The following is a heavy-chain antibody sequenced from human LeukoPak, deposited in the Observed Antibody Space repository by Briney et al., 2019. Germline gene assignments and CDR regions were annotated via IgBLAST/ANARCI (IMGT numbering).Heavy chain of an antibody. Sequence: PGGSLRLSCAASGFTFDDYAMHWVRQAPGKGLEWISGITWNRDNIGYGDSVKGRFTISRDNSKNTLYLQMNSLRAEDTAVYYCARDLLADSGSYFSSDYWGQGTLVTVSS. CDR3: ARDLLADSGSYFSSDY. J-gene: IGHJ4*02. CDR2: ITWNRDNI. V-gene: IGHV3-9*01. D-gene: IGHD1-26*01. CDR1: GFTFDDYA.